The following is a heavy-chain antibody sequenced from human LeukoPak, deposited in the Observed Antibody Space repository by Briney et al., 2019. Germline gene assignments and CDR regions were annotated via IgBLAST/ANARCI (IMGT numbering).Heavy chain of an antibody. Sequence: PSETLSLTCAVYGGSFSGYYWSWIRQPPGKGLEWIGEINHSGSTNYNPSLKSRVTISVDTSKNQFSLKLSSVTAADTAVYYCARVVGATYNWFDPWGQGTLVTVSS. CDR3: ARVVGATYNWFDP. CDR2: INHSGST. V-gene: IGHV4-34*01. D-gene: IGHD1-26*01. J-gene: IGHJ5*02. CDR1: GGSFSGYY.